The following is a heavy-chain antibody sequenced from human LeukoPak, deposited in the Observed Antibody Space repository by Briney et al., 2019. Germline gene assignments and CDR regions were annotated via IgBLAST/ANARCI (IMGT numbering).Heavy chain of an antibody. J-gene: IGHJ6*03. CDR1: GFTFSSYA. Sequence: GGSLRLSCAASGFTFSSYAMHWVRQAPGKGLEWVAVISYDGSNKYYADSVKGRFTISRDNSKNTLYLQMNSLRAEDTAVYYCARDCYDFWSGYLSAYYYYYMDVWGKGTTVTVSS. D-gene: IGHD3-3*01. CDR2: ISYDGSNK. CDR3: ARDCYDFWSGYLSAYYYYYMDV. V-gene: IGHV3-30-3*01.